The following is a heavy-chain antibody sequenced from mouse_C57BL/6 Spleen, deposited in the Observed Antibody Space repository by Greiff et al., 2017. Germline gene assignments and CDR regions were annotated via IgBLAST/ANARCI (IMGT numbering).Heavy chain of an antibody. J-gene: IGHJ2*01. CDR3: TTNAVAYFDY. CDR2: IDPEDGDT. Sequence: VHVKQSGAELVRPGASVKLSCTASGFTINDYYMHWVKQRPEQGLEWIGRIDPEDGDTEYAPKFKGKATMTADTSSNTAYLQLSSLTSEDTDVYYCTTNAVAYFDYWGQGTTLTVSS. CDR1: GFTINDYY. V-gene: IGHV14-1*01.